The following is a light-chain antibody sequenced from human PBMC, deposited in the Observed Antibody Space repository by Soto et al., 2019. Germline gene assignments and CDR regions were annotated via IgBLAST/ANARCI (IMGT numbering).Light chain of an antibody. CDR2: AAS. CDR3: HQRSTWPVT. Sequence: EILWTHSPATLSLSPGERATLSCMARQCISSYLAWYQQKPDQAPRRLSYAASNRATGIPARFSGSGSGTDSTLNSSSVKPEDCAVYDRHQRSTWPVTFGAGTKVDIK. V-gene: IGKV3-11*01. J-gene: IGKJ3*01. CDR1: QCISSY.